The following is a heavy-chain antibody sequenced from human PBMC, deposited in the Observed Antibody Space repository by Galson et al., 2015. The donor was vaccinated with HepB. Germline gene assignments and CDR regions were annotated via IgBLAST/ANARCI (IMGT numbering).Heavy chain of an antibody. J-gene: IGHJ6*02. CDR1: GFTFSSYA. Sequence: SGFTFSSYAMNWVRQAPGKGLQWVAQISDSGDTTYNTDSVKGRFTISRDNSKNTVYLQMNSLRADDTAVYYCAKRVVTALYYGLDVWGQGTTVTVSS. CDR3: AKRVVTALYYGLDV. V-gene: IGHV3-23*01. D-gene: IGHD5-18*01. CDR2: ISDSGDTT.